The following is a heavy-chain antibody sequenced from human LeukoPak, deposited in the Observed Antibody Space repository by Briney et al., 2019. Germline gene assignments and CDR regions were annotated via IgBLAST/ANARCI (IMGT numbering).Heavy chain of an antibody. CDR1: GYSISSGYQ. CDR3: ARDPRWLTPDCTSTSCYENYFDP. J-gene: IGHJ5*02. V-gene: IGHV4-38-2*02. D-gene: IGHD2-2*01. Sequence: SETLSLTCGVSGYSISSGYQWAWIRQSPGKGLEWIGSIYHSGSAHYDPSLKSRVTISVETSENQFSLNMYSVTAADTAVYYCARDPRWLTPDCTSTSCYENYFDPWGQGTLVTVSS. CDR2: IYHSGSA.